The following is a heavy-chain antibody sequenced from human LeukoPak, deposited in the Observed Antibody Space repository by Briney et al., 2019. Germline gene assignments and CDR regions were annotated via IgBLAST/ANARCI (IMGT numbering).Heavy chain of an antibody. CDR3: ARSQALGVYYDY. Sequence: GGSLRLSCAASGFTFSSYSMNWVRQAPGKGLEWVSSISSSSSYIYYADSVKGRFTISRDNAKNSLYLQMNSLRAEDTAVYYCARSQALGVYYDYWGQGTPVTVSS. J-gene: IGHJ4*02. D-gene: IGHD2-8*01. CDR1: GFTFSSYS. V-gene: IGHV3-21*01. CDR2: ISSSSSYI.